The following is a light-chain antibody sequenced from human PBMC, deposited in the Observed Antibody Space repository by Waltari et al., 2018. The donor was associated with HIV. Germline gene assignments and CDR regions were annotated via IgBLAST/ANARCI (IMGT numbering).Light chain of an antibody. CDR2: GNS. Sequence: QSVLTQPPSVSGAPGQRVTISCTGSSSNLRAGYDVPWYQQLPGTAPNLLIYGNSKRPSGVPDRFSGSKSGTSASLAITGLQAEDEADYYCQSYDSSLRGRVFGGGTKLTVL. CDR1: SSNLRAGYD. V-gene: IGLV1-40*01. J-gene: IGLJ3*02. CDR3: QSYDSSLRGRV.